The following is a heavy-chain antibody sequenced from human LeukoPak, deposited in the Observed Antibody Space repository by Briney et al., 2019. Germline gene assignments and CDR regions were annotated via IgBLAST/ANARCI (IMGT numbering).Heavy chain of an antibody. Sequence: PGGSLRLSCAASGFTFDDYAMHWVRQAPGKGLEWVSGISWNSGSIGYADSVKGRFTISRDNAKNSLYLQMNSLRAEDTALYYCAKDTTYGDSITMVRDGAFDIWGQGTMVTVSS. D-gene: IGHD3-10*01. J-gene: IGHJ3*02. CDR3: AKDTTYGDSITMVRDGAFDI. CDR1: GFTFDDYA. V-gene: IGHV3-9*01. CDR2: ISWNSGSI.